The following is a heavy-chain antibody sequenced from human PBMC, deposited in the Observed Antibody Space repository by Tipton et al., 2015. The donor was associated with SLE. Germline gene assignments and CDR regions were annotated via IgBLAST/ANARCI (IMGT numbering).Heavy chain of an antibody. D-gene: IGHD4-23*01. CDR1: GFTFSNAW. Sequence: SLRLSCAASGFTFSNAWMSLVRQAPGKGLEWVGRIKSKTDGGTTDYAAPVKGRFTISRDDSKNTLYLQMNSLKTEDTAVYYCTTDYGGNSGFFDYWGQGTLVTVSS. CDR3: TTDYGGNSGFFDY. CDR2: IKSKTDGGTT. V-gene: IGHV3-15*01. J-gene: IGHJ4*02.